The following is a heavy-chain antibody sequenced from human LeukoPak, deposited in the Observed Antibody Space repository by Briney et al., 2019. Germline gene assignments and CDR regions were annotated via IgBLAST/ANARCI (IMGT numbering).Heavy chain of an antibody. CDR1: GFTVSSNY. CDR3: AGDKTTGGWYEFDY. CDR2: ISNDGDT. V-gene: IGHV3-53*01. Sequence: GGSLGLSCAASGFTVSSNYMSWVRQGPGKGLECVSVISNDGDTYYADSVKGRFTISRDTSKNTVSLQMNSLRAEDTAVYYCAGDKTTGGWYEFDYWGQGTLVTVSS. J-gene: IGHJ4*02. D-gene: IGHD6-19*01.